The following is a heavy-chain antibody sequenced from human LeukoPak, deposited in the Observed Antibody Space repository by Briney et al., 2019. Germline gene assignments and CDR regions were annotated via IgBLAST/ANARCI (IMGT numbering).Heavy chain of an antibody. V-gene: IGHV3-30*02. CDR2: LRYDGSNK. CDR3: AIQREPAAIGPLDY. D-gene: IGHD2-2*01. J-gene: IGHJ4*02. Sequence: GGSLRLSCAASGFTFSSYGMHWVRQAPGKGLEWVAFLRYDGSNKYYADSVKGRFTISRDNSKNTLYLQMNSLRAEDTAVYYCAIQREPAAIGPLDYWGQGTLVTVSS. CDR1: GFTFSSYG.